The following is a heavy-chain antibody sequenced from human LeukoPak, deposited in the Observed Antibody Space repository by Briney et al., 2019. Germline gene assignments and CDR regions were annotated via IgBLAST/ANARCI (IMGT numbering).Heavy chain of an antibody. CDR1: GYTFTGYY. Sequence: ASVKVSCKASGYTFTGYYMHWVRQAPGQGLEWMGWINPNSGGTNYAQKFQGRVTMTRDTSISTAYMELSRLRSDDTAAYYCARVARYSSTWGYFDYWGQGTLVTVSS. CDR2: INPNSGGT. CDR3: ARVARYSSTWGYFDY. V-gene: IGHV1-2*02. D-gene: IGHD6-13*01. J-gene: IGHJ4*02.